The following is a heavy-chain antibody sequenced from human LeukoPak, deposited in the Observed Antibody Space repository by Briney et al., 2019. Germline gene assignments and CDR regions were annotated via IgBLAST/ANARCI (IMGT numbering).Heavy chain of an antibody. D-gene: IGHD1-26*01. J-gene: IGHJ4*02. CDR1: GIGFGNFA. CDR2: ISSSGSTI. V-gene: IGHV3-48*04. Sequence: GGSLRLSCTGSGIGFGNFAMDWVRQAPGKGLEWVSYISSSGSTIYYADSVKGRFTISRDNAKNSLYLQMNGLRAEDTAVYYCARGLRYSGSEGYWGQGTLVTVSS. CDR3: ARGLRYSGSEGY.